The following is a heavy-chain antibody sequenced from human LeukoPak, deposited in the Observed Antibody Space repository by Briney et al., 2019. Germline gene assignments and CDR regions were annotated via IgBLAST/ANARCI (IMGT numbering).Heavy chain of an antibody. CDR2: IKQDGSEK. CDR1: RFMFSNYW. Sequence: PGGSLRLSCAASRFMFSNYWMTWVRQAPGKGLEWVANIKQDGSEKYYVDSVKGRFTISRDNARSSLYLQMNSLRDEDTAVYYCARGATMILRGGQGTLVTVSS. J-gene: IGHJ4*02. CDR3: ARGATMILR. V-gene: IGHV3-7*05. D-gene: IGHD3-22*01.